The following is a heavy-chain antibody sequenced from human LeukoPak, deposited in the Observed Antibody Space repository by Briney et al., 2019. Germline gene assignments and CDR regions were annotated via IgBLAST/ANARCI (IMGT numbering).Heavy chain of an antibody. CDR3: ARDRLRLGELSRD. J-gene: IGHJ4*02. CDR1: GGSFSGYY. D-gene: IGHD3-16*02. Sequence: PSETLSLTCAVYGGSFSGYYWSWIRQPPGKGLEWIGEINHSGSTNYNPSLESRVTISVDTSKNQFSLNLSSVTAADTAVYYCARDRLRLGELSRDWGQGTLVTVSS. CDR2: INHSGST. V-gene: IGHV4-34*01.